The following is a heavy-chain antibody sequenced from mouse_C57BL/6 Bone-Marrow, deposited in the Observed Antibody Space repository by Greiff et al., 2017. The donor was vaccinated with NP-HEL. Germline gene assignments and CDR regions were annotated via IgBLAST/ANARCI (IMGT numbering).Heavy chain of an antibody. Sequence: QVQLQQPGAELVKPGASVKLSCKASGYTFTSYWMQWVKQRPGQGLEWIGAIDPSDSYTNYNQKFKGKATLTVDTSSSTAYMQLSSLTSEDSAVYYCARWGYAMDYWGQGTSVTVSS. CDR3: ARWGYAMDY. CDR2: IDPSDSYT. CDR1: GYTFTSYW. J-gene: IGHJ4*01. V-gene: IGHV1-50*01.